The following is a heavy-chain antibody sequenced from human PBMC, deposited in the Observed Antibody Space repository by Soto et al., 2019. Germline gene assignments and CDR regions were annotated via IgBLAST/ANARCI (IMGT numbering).Heavy chain of an antibody. Sequence: ASVKVSCKASGYTFTSYYMHWVRQAPGQGLEWMGIINPSGGSTSYAQKFQGRVTMTRDTSTSTVYMELSSLRSEDTAVYYCARDQSITGTIFSYYYYGMDVWGQGTTVTVSS. CDR3: ARDQSITGTIFSYYYYGMDV. CDR1: GYTFTSYY. V-gene: IGHV1-46*01. J-gene: IGHJ6*02. CDR2: INPSGGST. D-gene: IGHD1-7*01.